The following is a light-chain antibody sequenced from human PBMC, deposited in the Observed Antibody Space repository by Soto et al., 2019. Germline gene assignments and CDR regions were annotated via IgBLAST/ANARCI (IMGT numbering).Light chain of an antibody. Sequence: SPGTLSLTPGERATLSCRASQIISNNYLAWYQQKPGRARRLLIYDASSRATGIPDRFSGSGSGTDFTLTTTRPEPEDFVIYYCQPYGGAPITFGQGTRLEIK. J-gene: IGKJ5*01. CDR1: QIISNNY. V-gene: IGKV3-20*01. CDR3: QPYGGAPIT. CDR2: DAS.